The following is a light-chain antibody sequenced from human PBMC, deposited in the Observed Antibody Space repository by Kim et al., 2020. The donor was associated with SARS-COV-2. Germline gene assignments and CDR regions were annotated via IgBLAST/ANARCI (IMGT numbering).Light chain of an antibody. Sequence: GQPGTISCTGTSSDVVGYNYVSWYQQHPGKAPKLIIYEVTKRPSGVPDRFSGSKSGNTASLTVSGLQAEDEADYYCSSYAGTDNLLFGGGTKLTVL. J-gene: IGLJ3*02. CDR3: SSYAGTDNLL. V-gene: IGLV2-8*01. CDR2: EVT. CDR1: SSDVVGYNY.